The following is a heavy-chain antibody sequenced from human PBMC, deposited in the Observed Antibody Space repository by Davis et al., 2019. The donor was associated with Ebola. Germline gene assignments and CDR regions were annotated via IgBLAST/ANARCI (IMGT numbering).Heavy chain of an antibody. CDR2: ISSDSDYI. V-gene: IGHV3-21*01. Sequence: PGGSLRLSCAASAFTFSRYSMNWVRQAPGKGLEWVSSISSDSDYIYYADSVKGRFTISRDNAKNSLYLQMNSLRAEDTAVYYCARDSGRYDSSGYYPQFDYYYYYGMDVWGQGTTVTVSS. CDR3: ARDSGRYDSSGYYPQFDYYYYYGMDV. CDR1: AFTFSRYS. J-gene: IGHJ6*02. D-gene: IGHD3-22*01.